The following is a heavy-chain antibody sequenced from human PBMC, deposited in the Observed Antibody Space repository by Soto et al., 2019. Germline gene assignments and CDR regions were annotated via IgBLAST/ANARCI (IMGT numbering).Heavy chain of an antibody. D-gene: IGHD3-10*01. CDR1: GYTFTSYG. CDR2: ISAYNGNT. V-gene: IGHV1-18*04. J-gene: IGHJ4*02. CDR3: ARAMVRGVLDY. Sequence: RASVKVSCKASGYTFTSYGISWVRQAPGQGPEWMGWISAYNGNTNYAQKLQGRVTMTTDTSTSTAYMELRSLRSDDTAVYYCARAMVRGVLDYWGQGTLVTVSS.